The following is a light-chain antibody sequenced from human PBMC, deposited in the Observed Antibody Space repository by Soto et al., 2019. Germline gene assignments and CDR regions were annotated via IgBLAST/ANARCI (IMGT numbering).Light chain of an antibody. CDR2: DND. CDR3: EAWDSKLSGGV. Sequence: QSVLTQPPSVSAAPGQKVTVSCSGSRSNIGNNYVSWYQHLPGTAPKLLIYDNDKRPSGIPDRFSASKSGTSATLDITGLQTGDEADYYCEAWDSKLSGGVFGGGTTLTVL. CDR1: RSNIGNNY. V-gene: IGLV1-51*01. J-gene: IGLJ3*02.